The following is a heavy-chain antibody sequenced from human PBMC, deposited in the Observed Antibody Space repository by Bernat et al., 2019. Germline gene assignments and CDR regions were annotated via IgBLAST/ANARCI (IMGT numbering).Heavy chain of an antibody. V-gene: IGHV3-9*01. D-gene: IGHD1-26*01. CDR2: ISWNSGSI. J-gene: IGHJ6*02. CDR3: AKDTSGYYYYGMDV. Sequence: EVQLVESGGGLVQPGGSLRLSCAASGFTFDDYAMHWVRQAPGKGLEWVSGISWNSGSIGYADSVKGRFTISRDNAKNSLYLQMNSLRAEDTALYYCAKDTSGYYYYGMDVWGQGTTVTVSS. CDR1: GFTFDDYA.